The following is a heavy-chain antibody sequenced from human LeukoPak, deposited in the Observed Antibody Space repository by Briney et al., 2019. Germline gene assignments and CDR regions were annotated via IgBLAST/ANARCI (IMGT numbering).Heavy chain of an antibody. J-gene: IGHJ4*02. V-gene: IGHV3-33*06. Sequence: PGRSLRLSCAASGFTFSSYGMHWVRQAPGKGLEWVAVIWYDGSNKYYADSVKGRFTISRDNSKNTLYLQMNSLRAEDTAVYYCAKWRVVVPAAMPDLDYWGQGTLVTVSS. CDR2: IWYDGSNK. D-gene: IGHD2-2*01. CDR1: GFTFSSYG. CDR3: AKWRVVVPAAMPDLDY.